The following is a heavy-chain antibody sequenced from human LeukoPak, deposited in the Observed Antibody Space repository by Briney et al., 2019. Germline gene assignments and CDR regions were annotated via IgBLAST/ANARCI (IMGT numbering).Heavy chain of an antibody. CDR3: ARDVRIAVAGTVYYYGMDV. D-gene: IGHD6-19*01. CDR2: INHSGST. J-gene: IGHJ6*02. Sequence: PSETPSLTCAVYGGSFSGYYWSWIRQPPKKGLEWIGEINHSGSTNYNPSLKSRVTISVDKSKNQFSLKLSSVTAADTAVYYCARDVRIAVAGTVYYYGMDVWGQGTTVTVSS. CDR1: GGSFSGYY. V-gene: IGHV4-34*01.